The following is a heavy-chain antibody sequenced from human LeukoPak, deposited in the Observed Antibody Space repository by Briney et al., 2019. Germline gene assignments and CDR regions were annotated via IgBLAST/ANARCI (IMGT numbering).Heavy chain of an antibody. CDR2: IYYSGST. V-gene: IGHV4-59*08. CDR3: ARLSVGPFYYDSSGYPIPDY. Sequence: SETLSLTCTVSGGSISSYYWSWIRQPPGKGLEWIGYIYYSGSTNYNPSLKSRVTISVDTSKNQFSLQLSSVTAADTAVYYCARLSVGPFYYDSSGYPIPDYWGQGTLVTVSS. J-gene: IGHJ4*02. CDR1: GGSISSYY. D-gene: IGHD3-22*01.